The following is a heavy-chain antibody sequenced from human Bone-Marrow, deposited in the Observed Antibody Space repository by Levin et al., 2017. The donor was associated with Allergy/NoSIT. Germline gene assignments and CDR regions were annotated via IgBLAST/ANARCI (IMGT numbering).Heavy chain of an antibody. Sequence: SETLSLTCTVSGGSISGSSWYGGWIRRPPGKGLEWIGSIYYTGDGYYSPSLKSRVTISVDTPRNKFSLTLNSVTAADTAVYYCAKHHIAVAGFDNWGQGTLVTVTS. J-gene: IGHJ4*02. CDR3: AKHHIAVAGFDN. CDR2: IYYTGDG. D-gene: IGHD6-19*01. V-gene: IGHV4-39*01. CDR1: GGSISGSSWY.